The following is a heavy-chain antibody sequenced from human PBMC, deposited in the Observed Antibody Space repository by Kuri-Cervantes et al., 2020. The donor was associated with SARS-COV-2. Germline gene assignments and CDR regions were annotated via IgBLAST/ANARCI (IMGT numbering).Heavy chain of an antibody. CDR1: GFTFRDYY. J-gene: IGHJ4*02. D-gene: IGHD1-7*01. Sequence: GGSLRLSCAASGFTFRDYYMSWIRQAPGKGLEWVSSISSSSSYIYYADSVKGRFTISRDNAKNSLYLQMNSLRAEDTAVYYCARDLITGATNFDYWGQGTLVTVSS. CDR3: ARDLITGATNFDY. V-gene: IGHV3-11*06. CDR2: ISSSSSYI.